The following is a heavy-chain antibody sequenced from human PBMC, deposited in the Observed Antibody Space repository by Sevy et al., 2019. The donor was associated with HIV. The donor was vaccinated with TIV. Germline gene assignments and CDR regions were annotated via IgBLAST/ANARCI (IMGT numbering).Heavy chain of an antibody. V-gene: IGHV4-59*01. CDR1: GGSISSYY. J-gene: IGHJ3*02. CDR2: IYYSGST. D-gene: IGHD5-12*01. CDR3: ARDSEATGAFDI. Sequence: SETLSLTCTVSGGSISSYYWSWIRQPPGKGLEWIGYIYYSGSTNYNPSLRSRVTISVDTSKNQFSLKLSSVTAADTAVYYCARDSEATGAFDIWGQGTMVTVSS.